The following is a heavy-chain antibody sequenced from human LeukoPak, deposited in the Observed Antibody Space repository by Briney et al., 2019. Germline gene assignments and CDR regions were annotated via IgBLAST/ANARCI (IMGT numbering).Heavy chain of an antibody. V-gene: IGHV1-18*04. J-gene: IGHJ6*03. CDR3: ARDYYDSSGLKDTKYYYYYYMDV. CDR1: GYTFTGYY. Sequence: ASVKVSCKASGYTFTGYYMHWVRQAPGQGLEWMGWISAYNGNTNYAQKLQGRVTMTTDTSTSTAYMELRSLRSDDTAVYYCARDYYDSSGLKDTKYYYYYYMDVWGKGPTVTVSS. D-gene: IGHD3-22*01. CDR2: ISAYNGNT.